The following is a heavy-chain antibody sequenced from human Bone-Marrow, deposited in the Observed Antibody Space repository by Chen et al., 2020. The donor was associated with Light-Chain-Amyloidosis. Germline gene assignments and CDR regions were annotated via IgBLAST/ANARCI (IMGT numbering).Heavy chain of an antibody. D-gene: IGHD3-22*01. CDR3: AKDPGGYFDSSGPLS. V-gene: IGHV3-30*02. CDR1: GFIFSYYG. Sequence: QVQLVESGGGVVQPGGSLRLSCAASGFIFSYYGMHWVRQAPGKGLEWVAFIRYDGSDKDYADSVKGRFTISRDNSKNTLFLQMKSLRADDTAVYYCAKDPGGYFDSSGPLSWGQGTLVTVSS. CDR2: IRYDGSDK. J-gene: IGHJ4*02.